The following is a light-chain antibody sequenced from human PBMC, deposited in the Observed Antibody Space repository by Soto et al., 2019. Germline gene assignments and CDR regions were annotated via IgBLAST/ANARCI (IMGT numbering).Light chain of an antibody. J-gene: IGLJ1*01. V-gene: IGLV2-14*01. CDR3: RSYTDSSNYG. CDR2: PVT. CDR1: SSDLAIYNY. Sequence: QSVLTQPASVSGSPGQSITISCTGTSSDLAIYNYVSWYQQQPGKAPKLMIYPVTNRPSGVSNRFSGSRSGNTASLTISGLQAEDVADYYCRSYTDSSNYGFGTGTKGTVL.